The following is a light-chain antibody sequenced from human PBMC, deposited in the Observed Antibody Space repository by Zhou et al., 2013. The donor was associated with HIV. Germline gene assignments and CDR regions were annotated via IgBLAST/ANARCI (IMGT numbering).Light chain of an antibody. Sequence: DIQMTQSPSTLSASVGDRVTITCRASHSIGSWLAWYQQKPGKAPKLLIYKAFSLESGVPSRFSGSGSGTEFTLTITSLQPDDFATYYCQQYHSSSQTFGQGTKVDIK. J-gene: IGKJ1*01. CDR2: KAF. CDR1: HSIGSW. CDR3: QQYHSSSQT. V-gene: IGKV1-5*03.